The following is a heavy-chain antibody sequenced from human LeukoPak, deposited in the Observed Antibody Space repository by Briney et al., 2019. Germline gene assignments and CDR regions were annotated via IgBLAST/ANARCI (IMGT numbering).Heavy chain of an antibody. V-gene: IGHV4-59*01. CDR2: VYYSRST. CDR3: ASNTGTVFDY. J-gene: IGHJ4*02. Sequence: SETLPLTCTVSGDFITAYYRSWIRQPPGKGLEWIGYVYYSRSTEYNPSLRSRVTISLEMSKHQFSLNLTSVTAADTAVYYCASNTGTVFDYWGQGALVTVSS. D-gene: IGHD7-27*01. CDR1: GDFITAYY.